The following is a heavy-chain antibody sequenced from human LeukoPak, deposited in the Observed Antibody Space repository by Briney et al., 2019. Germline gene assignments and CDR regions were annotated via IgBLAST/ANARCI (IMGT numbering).Heavy chain of an antibody. D-gene: IGHD3-10*01. J-gene: IGHJ4*02. CDR3: ARETYYYGSGSSY. CDR1: GGSISSSSYY. CDR2: IYYRGST. Sequence: SETLSLTCTVSGGSISSSSYYWGWIRQPPGKGLEWIGSIYYRGSTYYNPSLRSRVTISVDTSKNQFSLKLSSVTAADTAVYYCARETYYYGSGSSYWGQGTLVTVSS. V-gene: IGHV4-39*07.